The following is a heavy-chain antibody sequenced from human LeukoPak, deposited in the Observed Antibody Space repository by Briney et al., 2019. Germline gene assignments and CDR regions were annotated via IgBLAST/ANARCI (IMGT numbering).Heavy chain of an antibody. CDR2: IIPILGIA. D-gene: IGHD5-18*01. J-gene: IGHJ4*02. CDR1: GYTFTSYG. Sequence: SVKVSCKASGYTFTSYGISWVRQAPGQGLEWMGRIIPILGIANYAQKFQGRVTITADKSTSTAYMELSSLRSEDTAVYYCAREIGYSYGPFDYWGQGTLVTVSS. V-gene: IGHV1-69*04. CDR3: AREIGYSYGPFDY.